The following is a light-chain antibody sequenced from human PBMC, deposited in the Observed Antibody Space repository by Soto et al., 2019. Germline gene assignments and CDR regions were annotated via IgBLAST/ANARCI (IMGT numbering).Light chain of an antibody. CDR2: GAS. CDR3: QQRSNWPGT. Sequence: EIVLTQSPGTLSLSPGERATLSCRASQSVSNNYLAWYQQKPGQAPRLLIYGASTRATGIPARFSGSGSGTDFSLTISSLEPEDFAVYYCQQRSNWPGTFGQGT. J-gene: IGKJ1*01. CDR1: QSVSNNY. V-gene: IGKV3-11*01.